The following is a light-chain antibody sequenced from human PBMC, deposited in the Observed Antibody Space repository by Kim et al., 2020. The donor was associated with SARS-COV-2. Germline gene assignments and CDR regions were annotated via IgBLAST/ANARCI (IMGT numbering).Light chain of an antibody. CDR2: AAS. CDR1: QSVSRNY. J-gene: IGKJ2*01. V-gene: IGKV3-20*01. Sequence: PGERATLSGRASQSVSRNYLAWYQQKPGQAPRLLIYAASSRATGIPDRFSGSGSQTDFTLTINGLEPEDFALYYCQQYGTSTGYTFGQGTKLEI. CDR3: QQYGTSTGYT.